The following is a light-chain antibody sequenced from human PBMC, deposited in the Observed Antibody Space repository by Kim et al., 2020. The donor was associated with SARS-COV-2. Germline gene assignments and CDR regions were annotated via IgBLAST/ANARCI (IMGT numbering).Light chain of an antibody. V-gene: IGKV3-20*01. CDR3: QQYGNSPPWT. Sequence: EIVLTQSPGTLSLSPGERATLSCRASQSVSSNYLAWYQQKPGQAPRLLIYGTTSRATGIPDRFSGSGSGTGFTLTISRLEPEDSAVYYCQQYGNSPPWTFGQGTKVDIK. J-gene: IGKJ1*01. CDR1: QSVSSNY. CDR2: GTT.